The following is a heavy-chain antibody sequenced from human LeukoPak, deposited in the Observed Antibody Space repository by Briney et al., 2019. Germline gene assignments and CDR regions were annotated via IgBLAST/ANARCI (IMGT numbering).Heavy chain of an antibody. CDR3: ARGATVTKYFDY. CDR1: GFTFSSYA. Sequence: GGPLRLSCAASGFTFSSYAMHWVRQAPGKGLEWVAVISYDGSNKYYADSVKGRFTISRDNSKNTLYLQVNSLRAEDTAVYYCARGATVTKYFDYWGQGTLVTVSS. J-gene: IGHJ4*02. V-gene: IGHV3-30*04. CDR2: ISYDGSNK. D-gene: IGHD4-17*01.